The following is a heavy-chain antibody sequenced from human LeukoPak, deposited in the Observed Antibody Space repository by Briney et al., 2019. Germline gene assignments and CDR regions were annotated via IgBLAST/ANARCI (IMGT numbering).Heavy chain of an antibody. J-gene: IGHJ6*02. CDR1: GFTFSSYS. D-gene: IGHD3-9*01. CDR2: ISSSSSYI. Sequence: TGGSPRLSCAASGFTFSSYSMNWVRQAPGKGLEWVSSISSSSSYIYYADSVKGRFTISRDNAKNSLYLQMNSLRAEDTAVYYCARDEYYDILTGLTEGSYYYYYGMDVWGQGTTVTVSS. CDR3: ARDEYYDILTGLTEGSYYYYYGMDV. V-gene: IGHV3-21*01.